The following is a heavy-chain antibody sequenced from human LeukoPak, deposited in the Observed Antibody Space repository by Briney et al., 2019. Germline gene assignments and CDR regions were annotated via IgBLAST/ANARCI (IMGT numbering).Heavy chain of an antibody. J-gene: IGHJ4*02. V-gene: IGHV3-74*01. CDR1: GFTFDEYG. Sequence: PGGSLRLSCAASGFTFDEYGMSWVRQAPGKGLVWVSRINSDGSSTSYADSVKGRFTISRDNAKNSLYLQMNSLRAEDTAVYYCARGSYSSSGDYWGQGTLVTVSS. CDR2: INSDGSST. D-gene: IGHD6-13*01. CDR3: ARGSYSSSGDY.